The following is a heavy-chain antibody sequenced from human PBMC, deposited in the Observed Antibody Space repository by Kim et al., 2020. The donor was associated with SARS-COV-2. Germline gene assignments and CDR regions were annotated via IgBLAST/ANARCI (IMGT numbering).Heavy chain of an antibody. CDR1: GFTFSICA. V-gene: IGHV3-23*01. Sequence: GGSLRLSCAASGFTFSICAMNWVRQAPGKGLEWVSGISGSGGSTYYADSVKGRFTISRDNSKNTLYLQMNSLRAEDTAVYYCAKVKSTQYYFDYWGQGTLVTVSS. CDR3: AKVKSTQYYFDY. J-gene: IGHJ4*02. CDR2: ISGSGGST.